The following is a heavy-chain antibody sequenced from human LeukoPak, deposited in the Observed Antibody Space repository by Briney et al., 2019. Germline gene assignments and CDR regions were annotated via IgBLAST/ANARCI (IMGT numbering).Heavy chain of an antibody. J-gene: IGHJ6*03. CDR1: GFTFTSSA. CDR2: IVVGSGNT. D-gene: IGHD3-3*01. CDR3: ARCGGRDYDFWSGYYDTLEPQYYYMDV. Sequence: SVKVSCKASGFTFTSSAMQWVRQARGQRLEWIGWIVVGSGNTNYAQKFQERVTITRDMSTSTAYMELSSLRSEDTAVYYCARCGGRDYDFWSGYYDTLEPQYYYMDVWGKGTTVTVSS. V-gene: IGHV1-58*02.